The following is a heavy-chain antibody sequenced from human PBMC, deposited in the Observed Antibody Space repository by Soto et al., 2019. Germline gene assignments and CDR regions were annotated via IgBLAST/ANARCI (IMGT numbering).Heavy chain of an antibody. D-gene: IGHD6-19*01. CDR1: GFTFSSYA. Sequence: GGSLRLSCAASGFTFSSYAMSWVRQAPGKGLEWVSAISGSGGSTYYADSVKGRFTISRDNSKNTLYLQMNSLRAEDTAVYYCAKDSSAEVLAAVAGPNYYYYGMDVWGQGTTVTV. CDR2: ISGSGGST. CDR3: AKDSSAEVLAAVAGPNYYYYGMDV. J-gene: IGHJ6*02. V-gene: IGHV3-23*01.